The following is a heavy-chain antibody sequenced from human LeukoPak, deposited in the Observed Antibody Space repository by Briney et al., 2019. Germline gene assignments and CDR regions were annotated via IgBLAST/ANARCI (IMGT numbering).Heavy chain of an antibody. V-gene: IGHV3-30*02. CDR2: IRYDGSNK. D-gene: IGHD3-22*01. J-gene: IGHJ4*02. CDR1: GFTFSSYG. CDR3: AKGKYYDSSGYIYTGIDY. Sequence: PGGSLRLSCAASGFTFSSYGMHWVRQAPGKGLEWVAFIRYDGSNKYYADSVKGRFTISRDNSKNTLYLQMNSLRAEDTAVYYCAKGKYYDSSGYIYTGIDYWGQGTLVTVSS.